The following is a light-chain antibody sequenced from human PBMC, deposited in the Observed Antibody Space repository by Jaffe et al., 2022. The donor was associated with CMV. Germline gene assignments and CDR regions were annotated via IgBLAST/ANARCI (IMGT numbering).Light chain of an antibody. CDR1: SSNIGSNT. CDR3: AAWDDSLKAVV. V-gene: IGLV1-44*01. Sequence: QSVLTQPPSASGTPGQRVTISCSGSSSNIGSNTVNWYQQFPGTAPKLLIFNNNQRPSGVPDRFSGSKSGTSASLAISGLQSEDETSYYCAAWDDSLKAVVFGGGTKLTVL. J-gene: IGLJ2*01. CDR2: NNN.